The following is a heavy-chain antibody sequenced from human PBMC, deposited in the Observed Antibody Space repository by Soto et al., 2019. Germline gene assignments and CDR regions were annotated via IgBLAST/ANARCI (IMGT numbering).Heavy chain of an antibody. CDR3: ARDHFGIAAHKWFDP. D-gene: IGHD6-6*01. CDR1: GFTFSSYR. Sequence: XGSLRLSFAASGFTFSSYRMNWVRQAPGKGLEWVSSISSSSSYIYYADSVKGRFTISRDNAKNSLYLQMNSLRAEDTAVYYCARDHFGIAAHKWFDPWGQGTLVTVSS. J-gene: IGHJ5*02. V-gene: IGHV3-21*01. CDR2: ISSSSSYI.